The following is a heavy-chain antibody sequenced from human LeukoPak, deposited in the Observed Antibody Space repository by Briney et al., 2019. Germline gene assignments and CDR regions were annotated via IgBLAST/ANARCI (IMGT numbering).Heavy chain of an antibody. CDR3: ARDVGTTGWHTFDY. CDR1: MDRVSRNNGA. V-gene: IGHV6-1*01. D-gene: IGHD3-9*01. J-gene: IGHJ4*02. Sequence: SHTLSLTCTISMDRVSRNNGAWNWISQSPSRGLDSQGRPYYRSKWYNDYAESLISRITVSPVTSKNQFSLQLYSVTPEDTAVYYCARDVGTTGWHTFDYWGQGTLVTVSS. CDR2: PYYRSKWYN.